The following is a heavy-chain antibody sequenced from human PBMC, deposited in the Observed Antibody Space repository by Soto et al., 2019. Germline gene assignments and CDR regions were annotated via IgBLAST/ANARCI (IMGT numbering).Heavy chain of an antibody. V-gene: IGHV4-39*01. D-gene: IGHD1-26*01. CDR3: ARSGSYYYFDY. CDR2: IYYSGYT. J-gene: IGHJ4*02. CDR1: GDSITSNSYF. Sequence: SETLSLTCTVSGDSITSNSYFWAWIRQPPGKGLEWIGSIYYSGYTYYNPSLKSRVTISVDTSKNQFSLKLSSVTAADTAVYNCARSGSYYYFDYWGQGTLVTVSS.